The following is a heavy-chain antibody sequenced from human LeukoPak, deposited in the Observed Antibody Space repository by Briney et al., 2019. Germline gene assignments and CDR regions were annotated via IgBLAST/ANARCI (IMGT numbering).Heavy chain of an antibody. CDR2: IRYDGSNK. V-gene: IGHV3-30*02. J-gene: IGHJ4*02. CDR1: GFTFSSYG. Sequence: PGGSLRLSCAASGFTFSSYGMHWVRQAPGKGLEWVAFIRYDGSNKYYADSVKGRFTISRDNSKNTLYLQMNSLRAEDTAVYYCASSIAVAGRPFDYWGQGTLVTVSS. CDR3: ASSIAVAGRPFDY. D-gene: IGHD6-19*01.